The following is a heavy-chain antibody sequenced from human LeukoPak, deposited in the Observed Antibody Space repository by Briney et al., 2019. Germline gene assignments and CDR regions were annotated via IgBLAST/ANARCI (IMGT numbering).Heavy chain of an antibody. J-gene: IGHJ4*02. Sequence: GGSLRLSCAASGFTFSSYGMHWVRQAPGKGLEWVAIISYDGSNKYYADSVKGRFTISRDNSKNTLYLQMNSLRAEDTAVYYCAKVGNAFDYWGQGTLVTVSS. CDR2: ISYDGSNK. V-gene: IGHV3-30*18. CDR1: GFTFSSYG. CDR3: AKVGNAFDY.